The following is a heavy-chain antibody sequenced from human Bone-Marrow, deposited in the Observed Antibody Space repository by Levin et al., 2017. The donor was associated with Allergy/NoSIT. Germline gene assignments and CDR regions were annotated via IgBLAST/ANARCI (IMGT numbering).Heavy chain of an antibody. J-gene: IGHJ4*02. D-gene: IGHD5-24*01. CDR1: GGSISSSNW. Sequence: PSETLSLTCAVSGGSISSSNWWSWARQPPGKGLEWIGEIYHSGSTNYNPSLKSRVTISVDKSKNQFSLKLSSVTAADTAVYYCARDLKGDGYNYGIDYWGQGTLVTVSS. V-gene: IGHV4-4*02. CDR2: IYHSGST. CDR3: ARDLKGDGYNYGIDY.